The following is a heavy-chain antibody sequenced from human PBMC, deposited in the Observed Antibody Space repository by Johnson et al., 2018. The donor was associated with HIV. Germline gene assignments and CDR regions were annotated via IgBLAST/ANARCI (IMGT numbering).Heavy chain of an antibody. J-gene: IGHJ3*01. D-gene: IGHD3-9*01. V-gene: IGHV3-66*03. CDR3: ARERFSDILTGYHAFDV. CDR2: IYSGGST. CDR1: GFTVSSNY. Sequence: VQLVESGGGLIQPGGSLRLSCAASGFTVSSNYMSWVRQAPGKGLEWVSVIYSGGSTYYADSVMGRFPISRDKSNNRLYLQMNSLRPEDTAVYYCARERFSDILTGYHAFDVWGQGTMVTVSS.